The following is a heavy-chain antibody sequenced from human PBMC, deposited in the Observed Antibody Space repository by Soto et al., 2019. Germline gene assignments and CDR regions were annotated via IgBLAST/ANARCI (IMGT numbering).Heavy chain of an antibody. Sequence: ASVKVSCKVSGYTLTELSMHWVRQAPGKGLEWMGGFDPEDGETIYAQKFQGRVTMTEDTSTDTAYMELSSLRSEDTAVYYCATDRRRDGCNLAEPYYFDYWGQGTLVTVSS. V-gene: IGHV1-24*01. CDR2: FDPEDGET. CDR3: ATDRRRDGCNLAEPYYFDY. CDR1: GYTLTELS. D-gene: IGHD6-19*01. J-gene: IGHJ4*02.